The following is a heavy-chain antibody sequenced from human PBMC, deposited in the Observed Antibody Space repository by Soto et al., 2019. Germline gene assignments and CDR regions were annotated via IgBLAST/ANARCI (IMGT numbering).Heavy chain of an antibody. CDR2: IYYSGST. CDR3: ARGRYYDSSGYYGY. CDR1: GGSISSGDYY. Sequence: PSETLSLTSTVSGGSISSGDYYWSWILQPPGRGLEWIGYIYYSGSTYYNPSLKSRVTISVDTSKNQFSLKLSSVAAADTAVYYCARGRYYDSSGYYGYWGQGTLVTVS. D-gene: IGHD3-22*01. J-gene: IGHJ4*02. V-gene: IGHV4-30-4*01.